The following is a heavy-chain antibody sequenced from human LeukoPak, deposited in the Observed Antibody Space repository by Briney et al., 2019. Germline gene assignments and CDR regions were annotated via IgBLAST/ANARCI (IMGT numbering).Heavy chain of an antibody. CDR1: GFTFSGSA. CDR2: ISSTGGHS. J-gene: IGHJ3*01. D-gene: IGHD5-24*01. Sequence: GGSLRLSCAASGFTFSGSAMSWVRQAPGKGLDWVSLISSTGGHSYYAASVKGRFTISRDNSKDTLYLQMDSLRAEDTAIYYCARDIQLSTWGRGTKVTVSS. V-gene: IGHV3-23*01. CDR3: ARDIQLST.